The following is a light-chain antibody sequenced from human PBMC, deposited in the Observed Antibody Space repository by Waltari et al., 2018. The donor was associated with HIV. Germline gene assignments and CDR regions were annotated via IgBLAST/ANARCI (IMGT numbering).Light chain of an antibody. CDR1: SSDVGSYYL. V-gene: IGLV2-23*02. J-gene: IGLJ2*01. Sequence: QSALTQPASVSGSPGQSITISCNGTSSDVGSYYLVSWYQQHPGKAPKLMIYEVSKRPSRVSNRFSGSKSGNTASLTISGLQAEDEADYYCCSYAGSSTFVVFGGGTKLTVL. CDR3: CSYAGSSTFVV. CDR2: EVS.